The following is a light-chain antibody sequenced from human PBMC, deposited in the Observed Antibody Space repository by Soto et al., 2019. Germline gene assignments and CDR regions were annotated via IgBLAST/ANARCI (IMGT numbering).Light chain of an antibody. CDR1: SSDVGGHDD. CDR3: SSYTDSNSFYV. J-gene: IGLJ1*01. V-gene: IGLV2-14*01. Sequence: QSALTQPASVSGSPGQSITISCNGTSSDVGGHDDVSWYQQHPGKAPKLTIFEVSNRPSGVSNRFSGSKSGNTASLTISGLQAEDEADYYCSSYTDSNSFYVFGSGTKLTVL. CDR2: EVS.